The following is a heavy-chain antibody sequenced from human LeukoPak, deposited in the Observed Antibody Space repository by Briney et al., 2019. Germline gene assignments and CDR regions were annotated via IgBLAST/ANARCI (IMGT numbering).Heavy chain of an antibody. J-gene: IGHJ4*02. Sequence: PGGSLRLSCAASQFSISYDWMHWVRQAPGKGLEWVASIKEDGRDIHYLDSVKGRFSIYRDNAKNSLYLEMSTSRAEDTAVYYCVRGSGWFFGLWGQGSLVTVSS. CDR3: VRGSGWFFGL. CDR1: QFSISYDW. V-gene: IGHV3-7*01. CDR2: IKEDGRDI. D-gene: IGHD6-19*01.